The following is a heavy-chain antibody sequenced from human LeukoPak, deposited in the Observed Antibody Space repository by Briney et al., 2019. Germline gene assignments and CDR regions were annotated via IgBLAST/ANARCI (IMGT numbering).Heavy chain of an antibody. Sequence: NPSETLSLTCTVSGGSINSYYWSWIRQPPGKGLEWIGHIFYTGSSNYNPSLKSRVTISLNRPKNQFSLSLTSVTAADTAVYYCARAGAWQIDPWGQGTLVTVSS. D-gene: IGHD3-10*01. CDR1: GGSINSYY. J-gene: IGHJ5*02. CDR3: ARAGAWQIDP. V-gene: IGHV4-59*01. CDR2: IFYTGSS.